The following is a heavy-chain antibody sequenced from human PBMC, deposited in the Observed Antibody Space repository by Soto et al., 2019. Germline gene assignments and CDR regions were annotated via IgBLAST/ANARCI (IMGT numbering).Heavy chain of an antibody. CDR1: GFSLSTSGVG. J-gene: IGHJ4*02. CDR3: ARTRSDGYSGYDYFDY. CDR2: IYWDDDK. V-gene: IGHV2-5*02. D-gene: IGHD5-12*01. Sequence: SGPTLVNPTQTLTLTCTFSGFSLSTSGVGVAWVRQPPGKALEWLARIYWDDDKRYSPSLKSRLTITKDTSKNQVVLTMTNMDPVDTATYYCARTRSDGYSGYDYFDYWGQGTLVTVSS.